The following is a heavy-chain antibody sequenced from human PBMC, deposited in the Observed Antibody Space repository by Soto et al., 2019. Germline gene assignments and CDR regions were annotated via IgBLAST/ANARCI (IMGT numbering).Heavy chain of an antibody. Sequence: ASVKVSCKASGGTFSRSAINWVQQAPGQGLEWMGGIIPVFGKPNYAQKFQGRVTITADESTSTAYMELRRLTSEDTAVYYCARDGTLYDSNGYYYVYWGQGTLVTVSS. CDR1: GGTFSRSA. D-gene: IGHD3-22*01. V-gene: IGHV1-69*13. CDR2: IIPVFGKP. CDR3: ARDGTLYDSNGYYYVY. J-gene: IGHJ4*02.